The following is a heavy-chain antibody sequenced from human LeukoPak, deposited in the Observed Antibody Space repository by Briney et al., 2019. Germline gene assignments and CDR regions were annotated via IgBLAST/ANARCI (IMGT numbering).Heavy chain of an antibody. D-gene: IGHD3-3*01. J-gene: IGHJ4*02. V-gene: IGHV1-8*01. CDR1: GYRFTSYD. CDR3: ARALLWSGYGVGY. CDR2: MSPKGDNT. Sequence: ASVKVSCKASGYRFTSYDINWVRQATGQGLKWMGSMSPKGDNTAYAQKFQGRVTMTTDTSTSTAYMELSSLRSDDTAVYYCARALLWSGYGVGYWGQGTLVTVSS.